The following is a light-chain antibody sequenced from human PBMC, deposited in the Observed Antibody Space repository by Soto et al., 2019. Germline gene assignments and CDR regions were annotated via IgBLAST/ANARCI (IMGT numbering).Light chain of an antibody. Sequence: EVVLTQSPATLSLSPGERATLSCRASQSVRSDLAWYQQKPGQSPRLLIFDASTRATGIPARFSGSGSGTEFTLTISNLQSEDFAVYYCHQYNKWPPITFGQGTRLEIK. V-gene: IGKV3-15*01. CDR2: DAS. J-gene: IGKJ5*01. CDR3: HQYNKWPPIT. CDR1: QSVRSD.